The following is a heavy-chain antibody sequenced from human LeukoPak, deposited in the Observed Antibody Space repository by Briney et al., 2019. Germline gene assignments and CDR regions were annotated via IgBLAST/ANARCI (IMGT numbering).Heavy chain of an antibody. V-gene: IGHV4-59*01. Sequence: PSETLSLTCTVSGGSISSYYWSWIRQPPGKGLEWIGYIYYSGSTNYNPSLKSRVTISVDTSKNLFPLKLSSVTAADTAVYYCARVGYYDSSGLDYWGQGTLVTVSS. J-gene: IGHJ4*02. CDR1: GGSISSYY. CDR3: ARVGYYDSSGLDY. D-gene: IGHD3-22*01. CDR2: IYYSGST.